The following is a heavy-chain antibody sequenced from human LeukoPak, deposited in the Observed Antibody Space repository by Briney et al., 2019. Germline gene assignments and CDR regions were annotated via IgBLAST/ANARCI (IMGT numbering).Heavy chain of an antibody. CDR1: GGSITNYY. CDR2: INYSGGT. V-gene: IGHV4-59*01. J-gene: IGHJ4*02. CDR3: ARNDYRLGPPSY. D-gene: IGHD4-11*01. Sequence: SETLSLTCTVSGGSITNYYWNWIRQPPGKGLEYIGNINYSGGTNYNPSLKSRVTISLDTSKIQFSLNLTSETAADTAVYYCARNDYRLGPPSYWGQGTLVTVSS.